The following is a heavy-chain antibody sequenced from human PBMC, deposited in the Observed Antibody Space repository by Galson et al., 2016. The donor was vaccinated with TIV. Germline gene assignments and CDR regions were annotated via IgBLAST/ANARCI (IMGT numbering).Heavy chain of an antibody. CDR1: GGSFSSYV. CDR2: IIPLFSTP. Sequence: SVKVSCKASGGSFSSYVITWVRQAPGQGLEWMGGIIPLFSTPNYAQKFQGRVTITADEPTSTAYMELSSLRSEDTAIYYCAKDRNTAMDTYYWYYGMDAWGQGTTVTVSS. V-gene: IGHV1-69*13. D-gene: IGHD5-18*01. CDR3: AKDRNTAMDTYYWYYGMDA. J-gene: IGHJ6*02.